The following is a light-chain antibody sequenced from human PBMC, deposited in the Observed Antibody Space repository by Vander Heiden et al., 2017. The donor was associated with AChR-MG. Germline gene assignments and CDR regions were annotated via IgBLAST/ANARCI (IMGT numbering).Light chain of an antibody. V-gene: IGLV1-44*01. CDR3: AAWDDSLYVV. Sequence: QSVLTQPLSAPGTPGQRVTISCSGSSSNIGNNTVNWYQQRPGTAPKLLIYSNNQRPSGVPDRFSGSKSGTSASLAISGLQSEDEADYYCAAWDDSLYVVFGGGTKLTVL. J-gene: IGLJ2*01. CDR1: SSNIGNNT. CDR2: SNN.